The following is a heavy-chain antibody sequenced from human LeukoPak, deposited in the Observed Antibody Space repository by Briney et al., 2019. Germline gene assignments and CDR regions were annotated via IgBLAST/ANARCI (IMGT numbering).Heavy chain of an antibody. CDR3: ARVGELDCSGGSCYLFRWFDP. V-gene: IGHV4-4*02. J-gene: IGHJ5*02. Sequence: SETLSLTCAVSGGSISSSNWWSWVRQPPGKGLEWIGEIYHSGSTNYNPSLKSRVTISVDKSKNQFSLKLSSVTAADTAVYYCARVGELDCSGGSCYLFRWFDPWGQGTLVTVSS. CDR2: IYHSGST. CDR1: GGSISSSNW. D-gene: IGHD2-15*01.